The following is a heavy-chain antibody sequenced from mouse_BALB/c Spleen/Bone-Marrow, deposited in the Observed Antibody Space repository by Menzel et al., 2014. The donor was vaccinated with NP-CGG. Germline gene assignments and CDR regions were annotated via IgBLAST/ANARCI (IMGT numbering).Heavy chain of an antibody. Sequence: LEQSGSELVRPRASVKLSCKASGYTFTSYWMHWVKQRHGQGLEWIGNIYPGSGSTNYDEKFKSKGTLTVDTSSSTAYMHLSSLTSEDSAVYYCTRDQVRRGYYYAMDYWGQGTSVTVSS. CDR3: TRDQVRRGYYYAMDY. CDR2: IYPGSGST. CDR1: GYTFTSYW. J-gene: IGHJ4*01. D-gene: IGHD2-14*01. V-gene: IGHV1S22*01.